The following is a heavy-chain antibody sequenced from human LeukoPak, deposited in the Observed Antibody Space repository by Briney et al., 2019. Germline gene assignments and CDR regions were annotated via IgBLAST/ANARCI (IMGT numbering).Heavy chain of an antibody. Sequence: ASVKVSCKASGYTFTSYAMHWVRQAPGQSLEWLGWINAGNANTKYSLKFQGRVTITRDTSASTAYMELSSLRSDDTAVYYCARDGRRIAVADYWGQGTLVTVCS. CDR3: ARDGRRIAVADY. D-gene: IGHD6-19*01. V-gene: IGHV1-3*01. J-gene: IGHJ4*02. CDR2: INAGNANT. CDR1: GYTFTSYA.